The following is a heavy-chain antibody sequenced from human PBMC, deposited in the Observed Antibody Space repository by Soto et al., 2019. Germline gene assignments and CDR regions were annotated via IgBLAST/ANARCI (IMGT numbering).Heavy chain of an antibody. V-gene: IGHV3-30*18. J-gene: IGHJ4*02. Sequence: QVQLVESGGGVVQPGRSLRLSCAASGFTFSSYGMHWVRQAPGKGLEWVAVISKDGSNKYYTDSAKGRFTISRDNSKNTLYLQMNSLRAEDAAVYYCAKDDVIGYGIVGLDSWGQGTLVTVSS. D-gene: IGHD1-26*01. CDR1: GFTFSSYG. CDR2: ISKDGSNK. CDR3: AKDDVIGYGIVGLDS.